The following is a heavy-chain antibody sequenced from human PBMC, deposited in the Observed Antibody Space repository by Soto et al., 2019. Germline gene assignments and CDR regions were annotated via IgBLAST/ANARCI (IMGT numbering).Heavy chain of an antibody. CDR3: AKGRDSTLLRWQYFDN. CDR1: GFTFSLYG. V-gene: IGHV3-30*18. CDR2: ISYEGRNK. Sequence: QVQLVESGGDVVQPARSLRLSCAVSGFTFSLYGMHWVRQAPGKGLEWVAFISYEGRNKYYADSVKGRFTLSRDNSKNTLSLQMESLRPEDTAVYYCAKGRDSTLLRWQYFDNWGQGTQVTVSS. J-gene: IGHJ4*02. D-gene: IGHD4-17*01.